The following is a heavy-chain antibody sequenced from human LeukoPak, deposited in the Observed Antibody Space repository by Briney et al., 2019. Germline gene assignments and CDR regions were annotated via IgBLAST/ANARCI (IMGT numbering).Heavy chain of an antibody. V-gene: IGHV3-48*03. D-gene: IGHD5-18*01. CDR1: GFTFSSYE. CDR3: ARELGDTAMVRWFDP. Sequence: GGSLRLSCAASGFTFSSYEMNWVRQAPGKGVEWVSYISSSGSTIYYADSVKGRFTISRDNAKNSLYLQMNSLRAEDTAVYYCARELGDTAMVRWFDPWGQGTLVTVSS. CDR2: ISSSGSTI. J-gene: IGHJ5*02.